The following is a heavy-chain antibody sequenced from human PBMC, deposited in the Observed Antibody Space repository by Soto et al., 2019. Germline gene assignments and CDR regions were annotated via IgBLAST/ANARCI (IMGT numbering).Heavy chain of an antibody. V-gene: IGHV4-34*01. J-gene: IGHJ6*03. Sequence: SETLSLTCAVYGGSFSGYYWSWIRQPPGKGLEWIGEINHSGSTNYNPSLKSRVTISVDTSKNQFSLKLSSVTAADTAVYYCARGRNYYGSGSHYYYYMDVWGKGTTVTVSS. D-gene: IGHD3-10*01. CDR3: ARGRNYYGSGSHYYYYMDV. CDR2: INHSGST. CDR1: GGSFSGYY.